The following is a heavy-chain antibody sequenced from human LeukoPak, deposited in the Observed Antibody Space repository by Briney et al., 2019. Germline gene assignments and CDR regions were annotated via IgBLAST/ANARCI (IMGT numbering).Heavy chain of an antibody. Sequence: GRSLRLSCAASGFTFSSYAMHWVRQAPDKGLEWVAVISYDGSNKYYADSVKGRFTISRDNSKNTLYLQMNSLRAEDTAVYYCASLSTSSGQQFDYWGQGTLVTVSS. V-gene: IGHV3-30*04. J-gene: IGHJ4*02. CDR2: ISYDGSNK. CDR3: ASLSTSSGQQFDY. CDR1: GFTFSSYA. D-gene: IGHD2-2*01.